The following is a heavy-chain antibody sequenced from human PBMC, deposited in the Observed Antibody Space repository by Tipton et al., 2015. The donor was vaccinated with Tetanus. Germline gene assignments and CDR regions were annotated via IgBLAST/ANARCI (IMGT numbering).Heavy chain of an antibody. V-gene: IGHV4-59*01. CDR3: ARGGLGEVGY. CDR1: GGSISSYY. Sequence: TLSLTCTVSGGSISSYYWSWIRQPPGKGLEWIGYIYYSGSTNYNPSLKSRVTISVDTSKNQFSLKLGSVTAADTAGYYCARGGLGEVGYWGQGTLVTVSS. CDR2: IYYSGST. J-gene: IGHJ4*02. D-gene: IGHD2-15*01.